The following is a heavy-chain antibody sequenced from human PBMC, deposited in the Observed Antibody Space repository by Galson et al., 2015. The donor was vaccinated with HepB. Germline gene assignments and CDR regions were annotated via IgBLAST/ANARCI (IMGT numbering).Heavy chain of an antibody. CDR1: GFTFSSYG. V-gene: IGHV3-30*02. CDR3: AKDWTNIPDPDY. J-gene: IGHJ4*02. Sequence: SLRLSCAASGFTFSSYGMHWVRQAPGKGLEWVAFIRYDGSNKYYADSVKGRFTISRDNSKNTLYLQMNSLRAEDTAVYYCAKDWTNIPDPDYWGQGTLVTVSS. D-gene: IGHD2/OR15-2a*01. CDR2: IRYDGSNK.